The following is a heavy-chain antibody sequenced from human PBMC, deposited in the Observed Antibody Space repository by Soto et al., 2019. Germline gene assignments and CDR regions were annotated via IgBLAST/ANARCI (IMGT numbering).Heavy chain of an antibody. Sequence: ASVKVSCKASGYTFTGYYMHWVRQAPGQGLEWMGWINPNSGGTNYAQKFQGWVTMTRDTSISTAYMELSRLRSDDTAVYYGARDPIAAAAGADAFDIWGQGTMVTVSS. J-gene: IGHJ3*02. V-gene: IGHV1-2*04. CDR1: GYTFTGYY. CDR3: ARDPIAAAAGADAFDI. D-gene: IGHD6-13*01. CDR2: INPNSGGT.